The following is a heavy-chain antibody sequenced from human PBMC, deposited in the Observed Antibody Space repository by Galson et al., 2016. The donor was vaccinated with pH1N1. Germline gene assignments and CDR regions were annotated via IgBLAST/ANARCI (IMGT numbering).Heavy chain of an antibody. CDR3: ARERGGATVHRWFDP. J-gene: IGHJ5*02. CDR2: IIPIFGTT. V-gene: IGHV1-69*05. Sequence: SVKVSCKASGGTFRKDAVSWVRQAPGQGLEWMGGIIPIFGTTNYAHKFWGRVTMTTDESTTAVYMELSSLRFEDTAVYYCARERGGATVHRWFDPWGQGVLVTVSS. D-gene: IGHD4-11*01. CDR1: GGTFRKDA.